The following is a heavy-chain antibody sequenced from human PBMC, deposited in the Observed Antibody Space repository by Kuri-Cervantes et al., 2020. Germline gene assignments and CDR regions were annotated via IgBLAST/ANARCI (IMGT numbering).Heavy chain of an antibody. Sequence: ASVKVSCKASGYTFTSYDINWVRQATGQGLEWMGWMNPNSGNTGYAQKFQGRVTMTRNTSISTAYTELSSLRSEDTAVYYCARDCSGGSCFVFGMDVWGQGTTVTVSS. V-gene: IGHV1-8*01. D-gene: IGHD2-15*01. CDR2: MNPNSGNT. CDR3: ARDCSGGSCFVFGMDV. J-gene: IGHJ6*02. CDR1: GYTFTSYD.